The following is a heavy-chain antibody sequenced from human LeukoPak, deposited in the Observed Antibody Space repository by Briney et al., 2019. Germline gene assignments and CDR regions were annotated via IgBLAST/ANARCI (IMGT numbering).Heavy chain of an antibody. J-gene: IGHJ4*02. CDR3: ARHAELLYYFDY. V-gene: IGHV4-59*08. CDR1: GGSISSYY. CDR2: THHSGST. Sequence: PSETLSLTCTVSGGSISSYYWSWIRQRPRKGLEWIGYTHHSGSTNYNPCLNSRVTISVDTSKNQFSLNLSSVTAAVTAVYYCARHAELLYYFDYWGQGTLVTVSS. D-gene: IGHD3-10*01.